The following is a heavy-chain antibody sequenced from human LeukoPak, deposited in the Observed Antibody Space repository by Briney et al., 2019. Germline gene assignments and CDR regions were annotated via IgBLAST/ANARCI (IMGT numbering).Heavy chain of an antibody. D-gene: IGHD1-1*01. Sequence: GGSLRLSCAASGFTFSSYSMNWVRQAPGKGLEWVSYISSSGSTICYADSVKGRFTISRDNAKSSLYLQMNSLRDEDTAVYYCARTLEESPDYWGQGTLVTVSS. J-gene: IGHJ4*02. CDR2: ISSSGSTI. CDR3: ARTLEESPDY. CDR1: GFTFSSYS. V-gene: IGHV3-48*02.